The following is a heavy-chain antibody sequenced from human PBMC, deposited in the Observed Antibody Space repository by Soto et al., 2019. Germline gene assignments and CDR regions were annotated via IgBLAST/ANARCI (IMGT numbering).Heavy chain of an antibody. D-gene: IGHD3-3*01. V-gene: IGHV3-73*01. J-gene: IGHJ6*04. CDR1: GFTFSGSA. Sequence: PGGSLRLSCAASGFTFSGSAMHWVRQASGKGLEWVGRIRSKANSYATAYAASVKGRFTISRDDSKNTAYLQMNSLKTEDTAVYYCTCSPLRFLEWLYGMDVWGKGTTVTVSS. CDR2: IRSKANSYAT. CDR3: TCSPLRFLEWLYGMDV.